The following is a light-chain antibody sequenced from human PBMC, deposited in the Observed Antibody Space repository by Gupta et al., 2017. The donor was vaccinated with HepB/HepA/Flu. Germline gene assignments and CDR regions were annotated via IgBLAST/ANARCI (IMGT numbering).Light chain of an antibody. CDR2: KAS. CDR3: QEERGSSWT. V-gene: IGKV1-5*03. J-gene: IGKJ1*01. CDR1: QSISNW. Sequence: DIQMTQSPSTLSASVGDRVTITCRASQSISNWLAWYQQKPGKAPNLLIYKASNLESGVPSRFSGSGSGTEFTLTISSLQPDDFATYYCQEERGSSWTFGQGTKVEIK.